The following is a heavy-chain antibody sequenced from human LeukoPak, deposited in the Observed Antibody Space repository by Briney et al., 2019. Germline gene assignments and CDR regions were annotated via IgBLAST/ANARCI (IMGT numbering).Heavy chain of an antibody. Sequence: PSETLSLTCTVSGGSTSSYYWSWIRQPPGKGLERIGYIYYSGSTNYNPSLKSRVTISVDTSKNQFSLKLSSVTAADTAVYYCARDAGAAAGTTYFQHWGQGTLVTVSS. J-gene: IGHJ1*01. V-gene: IGHV4-59*01. CDR2: IYYSGST. CDR1: GGSTSSYY. CDR3: ARDAGAAAGTTYFQH. D-gene: IGHD6-13*01.